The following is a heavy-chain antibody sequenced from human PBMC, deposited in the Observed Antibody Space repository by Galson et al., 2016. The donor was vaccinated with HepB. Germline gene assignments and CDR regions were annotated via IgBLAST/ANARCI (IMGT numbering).Heavy chain of an antibody. CDR2: INSDGSRK. V-gene: IGHV3-74*01. CDR1: GFPFSNFW. Sequence: SLRLSCAASGFPFSNFWMHWVRQAPGKGLVWVSRINSDGSRKDYADSVKGRFTISRDHTKSSVYRQMNSLKVEETAVYYCASVEYSSWPARFYDDFWGQGTMVIVSP. CDR3: ASVEYSSWPARFYDDF. J-gene: IGHJ3*01. D-gene: IGHD4-11*01.